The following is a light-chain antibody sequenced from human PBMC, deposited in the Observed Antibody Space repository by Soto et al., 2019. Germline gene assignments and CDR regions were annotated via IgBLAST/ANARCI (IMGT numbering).Light chain of an antibody. CDR1: SNDVGGFNY. J-gene: IGLJ3*02. V-gene: IGLV2-14*01. CDR3: NSYTSSSARV. Sequence: QSALTQPASVSGSPGQSITISCTGTSNDVGGFNYVSWYQQHPGKAPKAIIYEVSNRPSGVSNRFSGSKSGNTASLTISGLQAEDEADYYCNSYTSSSARVFGGGTKLTVL. CDR2: EVS.